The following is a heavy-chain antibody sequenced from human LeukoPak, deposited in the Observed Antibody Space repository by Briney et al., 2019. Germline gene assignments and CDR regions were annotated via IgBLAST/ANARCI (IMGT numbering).Heavy chain of an antibody. CDR1: GGSISSSSYY. D-gene: IGHD1-26*01. V-gene: IGHV4-39*07. CDR2: IYYSGST. Sequence: SETLSLTCTVSGGSISSSSYYWGWIRQPPGKGLEWIGSIYYSGSTYYNPSLKSRVTISVDTSKNQFSLKLSSVTAADTAVYYCARVVGATSSYFDYWGQGTLVTVSS. J-gene: IGHJ4*02. CDR3: ARVVGATSSYFDY.